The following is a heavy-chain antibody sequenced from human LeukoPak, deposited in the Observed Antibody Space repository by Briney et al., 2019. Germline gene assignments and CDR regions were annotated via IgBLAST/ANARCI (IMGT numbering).Heavy chain of an antibody. CDR1: GGSFSGYY. Sequence: MTSETLSLTCAVYGGSFSGYYWSWIRQPPGKGLEWIGEINHSGSTNYNPSLKSRVTISVDTSKNQFSLKLSSVTAADTAVYYCARGEDSTSFDYRGQGTLVTVSS. V-gene: IGHV4-34*01. D-gene: IGHD5/OR15-5a*01. CDR3: ARGEDSTSFDY. J-gene: IGHJ4*02. CDR2: INHSGST.